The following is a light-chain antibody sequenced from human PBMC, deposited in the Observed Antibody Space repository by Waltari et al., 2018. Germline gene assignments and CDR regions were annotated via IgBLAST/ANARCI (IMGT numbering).Light chain of an antibody. V-gene: IGLV2-8*01. CDR2: EVD. Sequence: QSALTQPPSASGSPGQSVTISCTGTRGYVVAYPYVSLYQQLPGRAPKLIIYEVDKRPSGVPGRFSGSKSGNTASLTVSGAQAEDEGDYYCSSYSDTYNLVFGGGTKLTVL. CDR3: SSYSDTYNLV. CDR1: RGYVVAYPY. J-gene: IGLJ2*01.